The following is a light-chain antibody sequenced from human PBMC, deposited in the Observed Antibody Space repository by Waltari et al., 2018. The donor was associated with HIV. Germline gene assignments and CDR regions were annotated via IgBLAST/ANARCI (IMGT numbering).Light chain of an antibody. Sequence: QSALTQPRSVSGSPGQSVTIYCTGTSSDVGGYDSVSWYLQHPGKVPKLIIYEVIKRPSGVPDRFSGSKSGNTASLTISWLQTEDEADYFCCSYAGTYTYVLFGGGTKLTVL. V-gene: IGLV2-11*01. J-gene: IGLJ3*02. CDR1: SSDVGGYDS. CDR2: EVI. CDR3: CSYAGTYTYVL.